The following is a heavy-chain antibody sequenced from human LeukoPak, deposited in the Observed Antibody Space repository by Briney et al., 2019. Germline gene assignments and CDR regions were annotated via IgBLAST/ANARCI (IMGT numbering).Heavy chain of an antibody. V-gene: IGHV4-39*01. J-gene: IGHJ4*02. CDR2: IYYSGST. CDR1: GGSISSSSYY. D-gene: IGHD2-2*01. Sequence: NTSETLSLTCTVSGGSISSSSYYWGWIRQPPGKGLEWIGSIYYSGSTYYNPSLKSRVTISVDTSKNQFSLKLSSVTAADTAVYYCARQTSPYCTSTSCYLFGDYWGQGTLVTVSS. CDR3: ARQTSPYCTSTSCYLFGDY.